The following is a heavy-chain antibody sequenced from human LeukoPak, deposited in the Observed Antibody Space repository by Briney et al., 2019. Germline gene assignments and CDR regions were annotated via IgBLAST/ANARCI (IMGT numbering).Heavy chain of an antibody. CDR3: ARGVTTGGKYYYYYYMDV. J-gene: IGHJ6*03. D-gene: IGHD4-11*01. Sequence: ASVKVSCKASGYSVTSYYMHWVRQAPGQGLEWMGIINPSGGSTSYAQKFQGRVTMTRDTSTSTAYMELSSLRSEDTAVYYCARGVTTGGKYYYYYYMDVWGKGTTVTVSS. CDR2: INPSGGST. V-gene: IGHV1-46*01. CDR1: GYSVTSYY.